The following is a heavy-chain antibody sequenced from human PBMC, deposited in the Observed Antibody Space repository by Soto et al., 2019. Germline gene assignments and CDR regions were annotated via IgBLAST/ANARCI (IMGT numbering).Heavy chain of an antibody. Sequence: EVQLLDSGGGLVQPGGSLRLSCAASGFTFSTYAMSWVRQAPGKGLAWVSAIRDSGANTYYADSVQGRFTISRDNSKNTLYLQMNSLRAEDTAVYYCAKGSMGAFDVWGQGTMVTVSS. CDR2: IRDSGANT. J-gene: IGHJ3*01. V-gene: IGHV3-23*01. D-gene: IGHD2-8*01. CDR3: AKGSMGAFDV. CDR1: GFTFSTYA.